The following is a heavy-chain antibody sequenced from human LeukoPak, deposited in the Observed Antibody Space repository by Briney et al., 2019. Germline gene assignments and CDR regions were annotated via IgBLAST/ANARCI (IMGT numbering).Heavy chain of an antibody. Sequence: PSETLSLTCAVYGGSFSGYYWSWIRQPPGKGLEWIGEINHSGSTNYNPSLKSRVTISADTSKNQFSLKLSSVTAADTTVYYCARAGRFLEWLSHYYDSTGDAFDIWGQGTMVTVSS. J-gene: IGHJ3*02. CDR2: INHSGST. D-gene: IGHD3-3*01. CDR1: GGSFSGYY. V-gene: IGHV4-34*01. CDR3: ARAGRFLEWLSHYYDSTGDAFDI.